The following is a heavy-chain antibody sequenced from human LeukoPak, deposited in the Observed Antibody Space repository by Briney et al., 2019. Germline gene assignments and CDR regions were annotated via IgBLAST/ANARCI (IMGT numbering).Heavy chain of an antibody. D-gene: IGHD6-13*01. J-gene: IGHJ5*02. CDR1: GFTFSSYS. Sequence: GGSLRLSCAASGFTFSSYSMNWVRQAPGKGLEWVSSISSSSSYIYYADSVKGRFTISRDNAKNSLYLQMNSLRAEDTAVYYCARFIAAFNWFDPWGQGTLVTVSS. CDR2: ISSSSSYI. CDR3: ARFIAAFNWFDP. V-gene: IGHV3-21*01.